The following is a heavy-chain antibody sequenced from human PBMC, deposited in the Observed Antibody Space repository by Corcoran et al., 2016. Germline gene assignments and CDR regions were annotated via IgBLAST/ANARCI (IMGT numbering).Heavy chain of an antibody. CDR3: ARGPHYYDSSGYYPFDY. CDR2: ISSSSSYI. V-gene: IGHV3-21*01. D-gene: IGHD3-22*01. CDR1: GFTFSSYS. J-gene: IGHJ4*02. Sequence: EVQLVESGGGLVKPGGSLRLSCAASGFTFSSYSMNWVRQAPGKGLEWVSSISSSSSYIYYADSVKGRFTISRDNAKNSLYLQMNSLRAEDTAVYYCARGPHYYDSSGYYPFDYWGQGTLVTVSS.